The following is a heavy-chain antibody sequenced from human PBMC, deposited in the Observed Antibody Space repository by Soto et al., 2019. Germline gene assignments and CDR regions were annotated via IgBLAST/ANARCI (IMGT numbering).Heavy chain of an antibody. J-gene: IGHJ6*02. CDR2: MNPNSGNT. V-gene: IGHV1-8*01. D-gene: IGHD3-9*01. CDR1: GYTFTSYD. Sequence: VKVSCKASGYTFTSYDINWLRHATGQGLEWMGWMNPNSGNTVYAQKFQGRVTMTRNTSISTAYMELISLRSEDTALYYCARGILLNVLRYFDWLPNYYYHGMDVWGQGTTVTVSS. CDR3: ARGILLNVLRYFDWLPNYYYHGMDV.